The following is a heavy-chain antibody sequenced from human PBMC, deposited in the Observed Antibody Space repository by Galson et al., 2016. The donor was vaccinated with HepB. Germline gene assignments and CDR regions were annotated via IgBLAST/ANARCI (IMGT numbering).Heavy chain of an antibody. CDR1: GFTFSNYA. Sequence: SLRLSCAASGFTFSNYAMSRVRQAPGKGLEWVSATSGSGGSTYYADSAKGRFTISRDNSKNTLYLQMNSLRAEDTAVYYRVKQDRWVRGVGLLKYYFDYWGQGTLLTVSS. J-gene: IGHJ4*02. CDR3: VKQDRWVRGVGLLKYYFDY. CDR2: TSGSGGST. D-gene: IGHD3-10*01. V-gene: IGHV3-23*01.